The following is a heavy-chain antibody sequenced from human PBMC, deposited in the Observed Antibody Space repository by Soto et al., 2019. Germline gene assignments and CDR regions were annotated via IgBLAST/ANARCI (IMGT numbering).Heavy chain of an antibody. Sequence: EVQLVESGGGLVQPGVSLRLSCAASGFTVSSNYMSWVRQAPGKGLEWVSVIFSGGSTYYADSVKGRFTISRDNSKNTRYLQMNSLRAEDTAVYYCARDMVRGMDVWGQGTTVTVSS. CDR3: ARDMVRGMDV. CDR1: GFTVSSNY. V-gene: IGHV3-66*01. J-gene: IGHJ6*02. CDR2: IFSGGST. D-gene: IGHD3-10*01.